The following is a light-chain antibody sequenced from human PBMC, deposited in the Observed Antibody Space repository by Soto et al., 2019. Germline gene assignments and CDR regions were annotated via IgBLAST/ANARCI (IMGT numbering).Light chain of an antibody. CDR3: QHYGRSPM. V-gene: IGKV1-33*01. CDR1: QDISNY. J-gene: IGKJ1*01. Sequence: DIQMTQPPSSLSASVGDRVTITCQASQDISNYLNWYQQKPGKAPKLLIYDASNLETGVPSRFSGSGSATDFTFTISTLQPEDIATYYCQHYGRSPMFGQGTKVEIK. CDR2: DAS.